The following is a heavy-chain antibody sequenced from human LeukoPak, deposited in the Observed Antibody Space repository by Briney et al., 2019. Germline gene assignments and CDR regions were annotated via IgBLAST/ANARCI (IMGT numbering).Heavy chain of an antibody. V-gene: IGHV3-53*01. CDR3: AKSEYSYGKYYFDY. D-gene: IGHD5-18*01. CDR2: IYSGGST. J-gene: IGHJ4*02. CDR1: GFSVSNNY. Sequence: GGSLRLSCAASGFSVSNNYMAWVRQAPGKGLEWVSFIYSGGSTYYADSVKGRFTISRDNSKNTLYLQMNSLRAEDTAVYYCAKSEYSYGKYYFDYWGQGTLVTVSS.